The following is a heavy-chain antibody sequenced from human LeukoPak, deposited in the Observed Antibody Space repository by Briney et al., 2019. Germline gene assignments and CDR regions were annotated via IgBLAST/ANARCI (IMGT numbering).Heavy chain of an antibody. CDR2: IIPIFGTA. D-gene: IGHD3-16*02. Sequence: SVKVSCKASGGTFSSYAISWVRQAPGQGLEWMGGIIPIFGTANYAQKFQGRVTITTDESTSTAYMELSSLRSEDTAVYYCATSKFGGVIVIPGYWGQGTLVTVSS. CDR3: ATSKFGGVIVIPGY. V-gene: IGHV1-69*05. J-gene: IGHJ4*02. CDR1: GGTFSSYA.